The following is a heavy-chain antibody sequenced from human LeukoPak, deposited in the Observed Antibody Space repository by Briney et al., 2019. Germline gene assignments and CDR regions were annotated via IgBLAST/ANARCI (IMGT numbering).Heavy chain of an antibody. D-gene: IGHD4-17*01. J-gene: IGHJ2*01. Sequence: PSETLSLTCAVYGGSFSGYYWSWIRQPPGKGLEWIGEINHSGSTNQNPSLKSRVTISEDTSKDQFSLKLSSVTAADTAVYYCARGYGDYGTLDYWYFDLWGRGTLVTVSS. CDR3: ARGYGDYGTLDYWYFDL. CDR2: INHSGST. CDR1: GGSFSGYY. V-gene: IGHV4-34*01.